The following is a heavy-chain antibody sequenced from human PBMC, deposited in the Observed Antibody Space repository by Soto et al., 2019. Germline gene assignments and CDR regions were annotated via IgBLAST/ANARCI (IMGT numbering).Heavy chain of an antibody. J-gene: IGHJ4*02. CDR3: AGYSSEAVAGYTLDN. CDR1: GGSISSNY. V-gene: IGHV4-59*01. D-gene: IGHD6-13*01. CDR2: VYNSGST. Sequence: PSETLSLTCTVSGGSISSNYWTWIRQPPGKGLEWIGYVYNSGSTNYNPSLKSRVTISEDTSKSQFSLKVNSMTAADTAVYYCAGYSSEAVAGYTLDNWGQGTLVTVSS.